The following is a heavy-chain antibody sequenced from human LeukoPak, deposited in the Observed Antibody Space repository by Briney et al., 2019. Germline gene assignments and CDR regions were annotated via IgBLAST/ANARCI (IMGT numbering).Heavy chain of an antibody. Sequence: GGSLRLSCAASGFTFSSYAMHWVRQAPGKGLEWVAVISYDGSNKYYADSVKGRFTISRDNSKNTLYLQMNSLRAEDTAVYYCAKDRGQIAVAPPGVVDYWGQGTLVTVSS. V-gene: IGHV3-30*04. CDR2: ISYDGSNK. CDR3: AKDRGQIAVAPPGVVDY. J-gene: IGHJ4*02. CDR1: GFTFSSYA. D-gene: IGHD6-19*01.